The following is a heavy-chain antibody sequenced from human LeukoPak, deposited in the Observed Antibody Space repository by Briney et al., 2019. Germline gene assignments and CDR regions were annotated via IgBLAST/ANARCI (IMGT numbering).Heavy chain of an antibody. D-gene: IGHD2-15*01. CDR3: AKAQGAVVVVAAVDY. CDR2: ISGSGGST. CDR1: GFTFSSYA. J-gene: IGHJ4*02. V-gene: IGHV3-23*01. Sequence: GGSLRLSCAASGFTFSSYAMSWVRQAPGKGLEWVSAISGSGGSTYYADSVKGRFTISRDNSKNTLYLQMNSLRAEDTAVYYCAKAQGAVVVVAAVDYWGQGTLVTVSS.